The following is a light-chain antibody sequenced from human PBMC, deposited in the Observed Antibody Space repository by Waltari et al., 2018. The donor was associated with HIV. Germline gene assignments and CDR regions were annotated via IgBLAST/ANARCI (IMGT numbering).Light chain of an antibody. J-gene: IGLJ3*02. Sequence: SYELTQPPSVSVSPGQTARITCSGDALPKQFAYWYQQKAGQAPLMVIYKEDKSPSGIPDRFSGSMSGTTVTLIISGVQPEDEADYYCESADDSGDHWVFGGGTKLSVL. CDR2: KED. V-gene: IGLV3-25*03. CDR3: ESADDSGDHWV. CDR1: ALPKQF.